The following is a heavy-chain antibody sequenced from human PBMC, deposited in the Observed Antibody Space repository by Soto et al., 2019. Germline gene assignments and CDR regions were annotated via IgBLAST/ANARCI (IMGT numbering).Heavy chain of an antibody. D-gene: IGHD5-18*01. J-gene: IGHJ6*02. CDR3: ARDSVDTAMVTPYYYGMDV. CDR2: IIPIFGTA. V-gene: IGHV1-69*13. Sequence: GTPVKVSCKASGGTFSRSAISWGRQAPGQRLEWMGGIIPIFGTANYAQKFQGRVTITADESTSTAYMELSSLRSEDTAVYYCARDSVDTAMVTPYYYGMDVWGQGTTVTVSS. CDR1: GGTFSRSA.